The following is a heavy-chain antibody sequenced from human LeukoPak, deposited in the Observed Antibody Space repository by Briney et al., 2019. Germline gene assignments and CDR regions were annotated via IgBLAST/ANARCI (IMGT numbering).Heavy chain of an antibody. D-gene: IGHD2-8*01. J-gene: IGHJ4*02. Sequence: GGPLRLSCTASGFTFSSYWMSWVRQAPGKGLVWVSRINPDGTRPDYADSVKGRFTISRDNARNTLCLQMNSLRVEDTAIYYCVRGTNDWTGIDYWGQGALVTVSS. V-gene: IGHV3-74*01. CDR1: GFTFSSYW. CDR3: VRGTNDWTGIDY. CDR2: INPDGTRP.